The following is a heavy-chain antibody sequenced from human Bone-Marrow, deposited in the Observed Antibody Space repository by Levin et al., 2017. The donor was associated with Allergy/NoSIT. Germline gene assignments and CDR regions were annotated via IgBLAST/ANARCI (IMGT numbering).Heavy chain of an antibody. CDR3: ARVSDGNYYGMDV. V-gene: IGHV1-69*06. D-gene: IGHD1-26*01. CDR2: IIPIFGTA. J-gene: IGHJ6*02. CDR1: GGTFSSYA. Sequence: KISCKASGGTFSSYAISWVRQAPGQGLEWMGGIIPIFGTANYAQKFQGRVTITADKSTSTAYMELSSLRSEDTAVYYCARVSDGNYYGMDVWGQGTTVTVSS.